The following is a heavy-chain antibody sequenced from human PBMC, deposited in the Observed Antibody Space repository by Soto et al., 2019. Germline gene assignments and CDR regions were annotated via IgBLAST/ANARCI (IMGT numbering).Heavy chain of an antibody. CDR1: GFSFSSYG. J-gene: IGHJ4*02. CDR2: ISGGSSSI. CDR3: ARDRGRSLDY. Sequence: PGGSLRLSCAASGFSFSSYGMNWVRQAPGKGLEWVSFISGGSSSIYSADSVKGRFTISRDNAENSLYLQVNSLRAEDTAVYYCARDRGRSLDYWGQGTLVTVSS. V-gene: IGHV3-48*01. D-gene: IGHD2-15*01.